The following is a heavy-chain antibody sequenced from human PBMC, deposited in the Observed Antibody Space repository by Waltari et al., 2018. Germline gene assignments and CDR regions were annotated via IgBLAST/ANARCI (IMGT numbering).Heavy chain of an antibody. D-gene: IGHD3-16*01. CDR2: VVPEDCET. V-gene: IGHV1-24*01. CDR3: ARERIGSGSYVALDY. Sequence: QVQLVQSGAEVKKPGASVKVSCKVSGYPLTELSMHWVRQAPGKGLEWMGCVVPEDCETIHAQKLQGRVTITTDESTRTAYMDLSSMRSVDTAVYYCARERIGSGSYVALDYWGQVTLVTVSS. J-gene: IGHJ4*02. CDR1: GYPLTELS.